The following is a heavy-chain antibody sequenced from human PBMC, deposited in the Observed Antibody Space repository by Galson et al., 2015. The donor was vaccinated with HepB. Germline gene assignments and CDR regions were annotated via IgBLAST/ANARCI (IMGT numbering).Heavy chain of an antibody. CDR3: ARVRINNLDY. D-gene: IGHD1/OR15-1a*01. CDR2: ISYDGNNK. CDR1: GFSFTDFA. V-gene: IGHV3-30-3*01. Sequence: SLRLSCAASGFSFTDFAMHWVRQAPGKGLEWVAIISYDGNNKYYADSVKGRFTISRDISRNTLYLQMNSLRFEDTSMYYGARVRINNLDYWGQGTLVTVSS. J-gene: IGHJ4*02.